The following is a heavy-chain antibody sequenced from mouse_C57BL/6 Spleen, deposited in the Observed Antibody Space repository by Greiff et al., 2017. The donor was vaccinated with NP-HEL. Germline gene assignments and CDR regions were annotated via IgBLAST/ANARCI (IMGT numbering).Heavy chain of an antibody. J-gene: IGHJ3*01. CDR2: INPNYGTT. V-gene: IGHV1-39*01. D-gene: IGHD2-1*01. CDR1: GYSFTDYN. Sequence: EVQLQQPGPELVKPGASVKISCKASGYSFTDYNMNWVKQSHGKSLEWIGVINPNYGTTSYNQKFKGKATLTVDPSSSTAYMQLISLTSEDSAVYYCALYGNFAWLAYWGQGTLVTVSA. CDR3: ALYGNFAWLAY.